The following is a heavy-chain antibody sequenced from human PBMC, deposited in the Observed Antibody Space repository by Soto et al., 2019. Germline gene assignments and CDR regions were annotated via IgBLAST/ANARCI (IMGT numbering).Heavy chain of an antibody. J-gene: IGHJ5*02. CDR3: ARGRGYDFWSGYYYWFDP. V-gene: IGHV4-34*01. Sequence: SETLSLTCAVYGGSFSGYYWSWIRQPPGKGLEWIGEINHSGSTNYNPSLKSRVTISVDTTKNQFSLKLSSVTAADTAVYYCARGRGYDFWSGYYYWFDPWGQGTLVTVSS. CDR2: INHSGST. D-gene: IGHD3-3*01. CDR1: GGSFSGYY.